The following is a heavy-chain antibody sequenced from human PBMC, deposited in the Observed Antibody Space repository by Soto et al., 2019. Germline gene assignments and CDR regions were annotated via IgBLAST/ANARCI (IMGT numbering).Heavy chain of an antibody. CDR2: IYYSGSA. D-gene: IGHD2-15*01. CDR3: ARARGVAAEYFQH. Sequence: SETLSLTCTVSGGSISSGDYYWSWVRQPPGKGLEWIGYIYYSGSAYSNPSLNSRVTFSVDTSKNQFSLKRSSVNAADTAVYYCARARGVAAEYFQHWGQGTLVTVSS. CDR1: GGSISSGDYY. J-gene: IGHJ1*01. V-gene: IGHV4-30-4*01.